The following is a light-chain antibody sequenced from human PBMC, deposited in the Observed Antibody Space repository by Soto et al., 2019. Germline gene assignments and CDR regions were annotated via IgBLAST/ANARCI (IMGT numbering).Light chain of an antibody. Sequence: IQMTQSPSSLSASVGDRVTITCQASQDIPKYLNWYQQKPRKAPKLLIYDASHVEAGVRPIFGGSASATDFTITISSLQPEAAASYCRQQCDALPLTFGRGTKVEI. CDR1: QDIPKY. CDR3: QQCDALPLT. CDR2: DAS. V-gene: IGKV1-33*01. J-gene: IGKJ4*01.